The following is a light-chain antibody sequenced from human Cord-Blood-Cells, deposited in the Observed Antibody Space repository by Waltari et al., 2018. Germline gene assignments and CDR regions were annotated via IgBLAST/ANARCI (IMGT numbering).Light chain of an antibody. Sequence: QSALTQPRPVSGSPGQSVTISCPGPSRDVGGYHDVSCYQQHPGKAPKLMIYDVSKQPSGVPERFSGSKSGNTASLTISGLQAEDEADYYCCSYAGSYTVVFGGGTKLTVL. CDR1: SRDVGGYHD. V-gene: IGLV2-11*01. CDR2: DVS. J-gene: IGLJ2*01. CDR3: CSYAGSYTVV.